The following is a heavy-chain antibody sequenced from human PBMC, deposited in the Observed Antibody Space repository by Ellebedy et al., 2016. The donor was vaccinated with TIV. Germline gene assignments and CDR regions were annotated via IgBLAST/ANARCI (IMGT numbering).Heavy chain of an antibody. CDR1: GFTFSSYA. CDR3: AKEMYGSGPKGSFDY. J-gene: IGHJ4*02. V-gene: IGHV3-23*01. Sequence: PGGSLRLSCAASGFTFSSYAMTWVRQAPEKGLEWVSSVSGSGGSTYYADSVKGRFTISRDNSKNTLYLQMNSLKAEDTAVYYCAKEMYGSGPKGSFDYWGPGTLVTV. D-gene: IGHD3-10*01. CDR2: VSGSGGST.